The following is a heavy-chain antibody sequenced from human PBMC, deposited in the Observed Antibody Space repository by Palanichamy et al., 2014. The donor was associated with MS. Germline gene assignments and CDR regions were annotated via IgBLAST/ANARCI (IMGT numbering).Heavy chain of an antibody. CDR1: GFTFTSDA. V-gene: IGHV3-23*01. J-gene: IGHJ2*01. CDR2: ISGSVAVT. Sequence: EVQLLESGGNLVQPGGSLRLSCTVSGFTFTSDAVSWIRQAPGKGLEWVSTISGSVAVTYYADSVKGRFTISRDNSKSTLYLQMTSLRADDTALYYCAKSIAAPGDYWYFDLWGRGTLVTVSS. D-gene: IGHD6-13*01. CDR3: AKSIAAPGDYWYFDL.